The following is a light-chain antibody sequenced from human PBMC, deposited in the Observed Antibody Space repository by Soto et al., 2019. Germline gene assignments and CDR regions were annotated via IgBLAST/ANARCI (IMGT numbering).Light chain of an antibody. V-gene: IGKV1-27*01. Sequence: IQMTQSPSFLSASVGDRVTIFCRASQDISHYLAWYQQRPGTVPRLLIYGASTLFTGVPSRFSGSGPGTHFTLTISRLQPEDVATYYCQQYNSVPRTFGQGTRVEIK. CDR2: GAS. J-gene: IGKJ1*01. CDR1: QDISHY. CDR3: QQYNSVPRT.